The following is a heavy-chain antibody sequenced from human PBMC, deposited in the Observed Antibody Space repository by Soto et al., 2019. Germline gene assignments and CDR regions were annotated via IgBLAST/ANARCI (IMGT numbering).Heavy chain of an antibody. CDR3: ASVQQLAHYYYYGMDV. CDR1: GWSFSGYY. Sequence: PSETLSLTCAVYGWSFSGYYWSWIRQPPGKGLEWIGEINHSGSTNYNPSLKSRVTISVDTSKNQFSLKLSSVTAADTAVYYCASVQQLAHYYYYGMDVWGQGTTVT. V-gene: IGHV4-34*01. D-gene: IGHD6-13*01. CDR2: INHSGST. J-gene: IGHJ6*02.